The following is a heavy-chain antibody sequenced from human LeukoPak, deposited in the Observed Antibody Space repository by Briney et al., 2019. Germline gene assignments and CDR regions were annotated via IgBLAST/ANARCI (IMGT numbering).Heavy chain of an antibody. CDR3: ARDHTGETFLDAFDI. V-gene: IGHV1-18*01. J-gene: IGHJ3*02. D-gene: IGHD1-1*01. Sequence: ASVKVSCKASGYSFTVHGISWVRQAPGQGLEWMGWISPYNGQTKLTQKFQGRLIMDTETSTTTVYMELRSLKSDDTAVYYCARDHTGETFLDAFDIWGQGTLVAVSS. CDR2: ISPYNGQT. CDR1: GYSFTVHG.